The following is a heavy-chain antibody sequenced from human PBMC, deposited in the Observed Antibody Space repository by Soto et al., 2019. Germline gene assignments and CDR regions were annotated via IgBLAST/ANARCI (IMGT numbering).Heavy chain of an antibody. J-gene: IGHJ6*02. CDR3: ARDKDRLQLGGNYYYILDV. CDR1: GGTFSTSA. D-gene: IGHD1-1*01. V-gene: IGHV1-69*05. Sequence: QVQLVQSGAEVKKPGSSVKVSCKASGGTFSTSAISWVRQAPGQGLEWVGGIMPVFPTPDYAQNFQGRVTITTDXXTTTAYLELTSLRADDTAGYYCARDKDRLQLGGNYYYILDVWGQGTAITVSS. CDR2: IMPVFPTP.